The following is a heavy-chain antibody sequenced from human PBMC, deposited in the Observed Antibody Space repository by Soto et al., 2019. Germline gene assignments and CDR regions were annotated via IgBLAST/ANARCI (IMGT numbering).Heavy chain of an antibody. CDR2: VSARGGDT. V-gene: IGHV3-23*01. CDR3: AKSYIRAQYSGMHV. Sequence: PGGSLRLSCAASGFTFSNYGMNWVRQAPGKGLEWVAGVSARGGDTSYADSVKGRFTISRDNSKDTLYLQMNSLRAADTAVYYCAKSYIRAQYSGMHVWGHGTTVPVSS. J-gene: IGHJ6*02. D-gene: IGHD3-10*01. CDR1: GFTFSNYG.